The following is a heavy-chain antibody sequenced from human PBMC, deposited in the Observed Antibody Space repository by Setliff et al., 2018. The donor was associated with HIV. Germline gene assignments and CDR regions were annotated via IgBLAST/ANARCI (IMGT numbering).Heavy chain of an antibody. CDR3: ARDFGGYCSSMSCPGLFDP. CDR1: RSTFNSHT. CDR2: IIPILGVA. Sequence: SVKVSCKASRSTFNSHTINWVRQAPGQGLDWMGRIIPILGVANYAQRFQGKVTITADKSTSTAYMELTSLRSEDTAVYYCARDFGGYCSSMSCPGLFDPWGQGTLVTV. D-gene: IGHD2-2*01. V-gene: IGHV1-69*04. J-gene: IGHJ5*02.